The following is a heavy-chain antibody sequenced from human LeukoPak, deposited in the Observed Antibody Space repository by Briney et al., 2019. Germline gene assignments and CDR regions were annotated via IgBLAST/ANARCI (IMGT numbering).Heavy chain of an antibody. Sequence: GASVTVSCKPSGYTFTGYYIHWVRQAPGQGLEWMGWINPISGGTNYAQKFQGRVTMTRDTSISTAYMELSRLRSDDTAVYYCARPWNYGKDWYFDLWGRGTLVTVSS. CDR2: INPISGGT. D-gene: IGHD1-7*01. J-gene: IGHJ2*01. CDR3: ARPWNYGKDWYFDL. V-gene: IGHV1-2*02. CDR1: GYTFTGYY.